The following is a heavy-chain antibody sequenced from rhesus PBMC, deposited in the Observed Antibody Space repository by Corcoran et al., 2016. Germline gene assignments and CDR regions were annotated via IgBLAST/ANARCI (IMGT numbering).Heavy chain of an antibody. CDR3: AREEDSRWSGYFEF. Sequence: QVQLQQWGEGLVKPSETLSLTCAVYGGSISSNYWSWIRQPPGKGLEWIGRIRGREYTDYNPSLKSRVTISTDTSKNQFSLKLSSVTAADTAVYYCAREEDSRWSGYFEFWGQGVLVTVSS. CDR1: GGSISSNY. V-gene: IGHV4-160*01. D-gene: IGHD6-13*01. J-gene: IGHJ1*01. CDR2: IRGREYT.